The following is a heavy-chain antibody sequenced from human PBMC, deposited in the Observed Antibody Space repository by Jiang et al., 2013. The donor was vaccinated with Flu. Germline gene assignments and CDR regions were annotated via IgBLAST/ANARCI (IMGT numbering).Heavy chain of an antibody. V-gene: IGHV3-15*01. CDR2: IKSKTDGGTT. J-gene: IGHJ4*02. CDR3: TIRGIYCSGGSCYQQVDY. Sequence: VQLLESGGGLVKPGGSLRLSCAASGFTFSNAWMSWVRQAPGKGLEWVGRIKSKTDGGTTDYAAPVKGRFTISRDDSKNTLYLQMNSLKTEDTAVYYCTIRGIYCSGGSCYQQVDYWGQGTL. CDR1: GFTFSNAW. D-gene: IGHD2-15*01.